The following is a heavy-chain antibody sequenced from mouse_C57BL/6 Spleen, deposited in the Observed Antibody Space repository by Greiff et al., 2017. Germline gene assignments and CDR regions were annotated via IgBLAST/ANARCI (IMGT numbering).Heavy chain of an antibody. CDR3: ARGGTTVVAPDWYFDV. CDR1: GYTFTSYW. V-gene: IGHV1-69*01. CDR2: IDPSDSYT. D-gene: IGHD1-1*01. J-gene: IGHJ1*03. Sequence: QVQLQQPGAELVMPGASVKLSCKASGYTFTSYWMHWVKQRPGQGLEWIGEIDPSDSYTNYNQKFKGKSTLTVDKSSSTAYMQLSSLTSEDSAVYYCARGGTTVVAPDWYFDVWGTGTTVTGSS.